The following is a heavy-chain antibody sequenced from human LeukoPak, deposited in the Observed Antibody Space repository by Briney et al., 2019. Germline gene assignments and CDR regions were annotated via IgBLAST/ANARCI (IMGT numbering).Heavy chain of an antibody. CDR1: GYTFTSYG. Sequence: GASVKVSCKASGYTFTSYGISWVRQAPGQGLEWMGWISAYNGNTNYAQSFQGRVTVTTDTSTSTAYMELRSLRYGDTAVYYCARSRGQWLERLYYYYGMDVWGQGTTVTVSS. V-gene: IGHV1-18*01. CDR3: ARSRGQWLERLYYYYGMDV. D-gene: IGHD6-19*01. CDR2: ISAYNGNT. J-gene: IGHJ6*02.